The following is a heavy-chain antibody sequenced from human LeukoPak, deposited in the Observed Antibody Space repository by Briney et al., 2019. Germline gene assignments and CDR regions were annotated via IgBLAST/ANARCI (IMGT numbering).Heavy chain of an antibody. J-gene: IGHJ4*02. V-gene: IGHV3-48*03. CDR2: ISSSGSTI. CDR1: GFTFSSYE. D-gene: IGHD6-19*01. Sequence: GGSLRLSCAASGFTFSSYEMNWVRQAPGKGLEWVSYISSSGSTIYYADSVKGRFTISRDNAKNSLYLQMNSLRAEDTAVYYCARIWTVVAGVYFDYWGQGTWSPSPQ. CDR3: ARIWTVVAGVYFDY.